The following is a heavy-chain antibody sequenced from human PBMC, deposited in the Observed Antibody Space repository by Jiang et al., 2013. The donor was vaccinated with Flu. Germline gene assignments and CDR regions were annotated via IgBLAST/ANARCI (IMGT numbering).Heavy chain of an antibody. CDR1: GGSISSSSYY. Sequence: PGLVKPSETLSLTCTVSGGSISSSSYYWGWIRQPPGKGLEWIGSIYYSGSTYYNPSLKSRVTISVDTSKNQFSLKLSSVTAADTAVYYCANAWLPLRGGAFDIWGQGTMVTVSS. CDR3: ANAWLPLRGGAFDI. J-gene: IGHJ3*02. CDR2: IYYSGST. V-gene: IGHV4-39*07. D-gene: IGHD5-24*01.